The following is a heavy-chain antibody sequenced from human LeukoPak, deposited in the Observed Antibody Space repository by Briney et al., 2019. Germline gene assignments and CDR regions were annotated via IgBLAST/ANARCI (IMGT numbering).Heavy chain of an antibody. Sequence: PGGSLRLSCAASGFTFSSYAMHWVRQAPGKGLEWVAVISHDGSNKYYADSVKGRFTISRDNSKNTLYLQMNSLRAEDTAVYYCARPHYDFWSGYYPKNYYFDYWGQGTLVTVSS. CDR3: ARPHYDFWSGYYPKNYYFDY. V-gene: IGHV3-30*01. J-gene: IGHJ4*02. CDR1: GFTFSSYA. D-gene: IGHD3-3*01. CDR2: ISHDGSNK.